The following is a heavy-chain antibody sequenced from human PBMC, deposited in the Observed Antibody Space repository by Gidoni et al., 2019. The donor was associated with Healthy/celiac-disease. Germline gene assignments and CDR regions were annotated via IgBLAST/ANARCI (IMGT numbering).Heavy chain of an antibody. D-gene: IGHD3-16*01. V-gene: IGHV1-69*02. J-gene: IGHJ4*02. CDR2: ILPILGIE. CDR3: ARGEGGAGY. Sequence: QVQLVQSGAEVKKPGSSVKVSCKASGGPFSSYTISWVRQAPGQGLGWMGRILPILGIENYAQRFQGRVTITAEKPTSTAYMELSSLRSEDTAVYYCARGEGGAGYWGQGTLVTVSS. CDR1: GGPFSSYT.